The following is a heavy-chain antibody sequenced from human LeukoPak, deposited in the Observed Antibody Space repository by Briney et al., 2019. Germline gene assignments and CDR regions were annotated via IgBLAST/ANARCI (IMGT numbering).Heavy chain of an antibody. J-gene: IGHJ6*03. CDR3: AKDTGSEDYYYMDV. CDR2: ISYDGSNK. V-gene: IGHV3-30*18. Sequence: GGSLRLSCAASGFTFSSYGMDWVRQAPGKGLGWVAVISYDGSNKYYEDSVKGRFTISRENSKNTLYLQMNSLRAEDTAVYFCAKDTGSEDYYYMDVWGKGTTVTVSS. D-gene: IGHD6-19*01. CDR1: GFTFSSYG.